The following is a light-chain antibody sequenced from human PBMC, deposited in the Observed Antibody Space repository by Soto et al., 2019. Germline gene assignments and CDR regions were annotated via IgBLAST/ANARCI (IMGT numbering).Light chain of an antibody. CDR3: SSYTSSNTLV. V-gene: IGLV2-14*01. Sequence: QSVLTQPASVSGSPGQSITISCTGTSSDGGGYNYVSWYQQHPGKAPTPMVYDVSNRPSGVSNRFSGSKSGNTASLTISGVQYEDEADYYCSSYTSSNTLVFGGGTELTVL. J-gene: IGLJ2*01. CDR1: SSDGGGYNY. CDR2: DVS.